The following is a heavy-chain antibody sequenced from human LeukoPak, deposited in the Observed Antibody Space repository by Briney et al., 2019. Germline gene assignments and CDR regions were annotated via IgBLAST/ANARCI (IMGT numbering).Heavy chain of an antibody. CDR1: GFTFSTYA. Sequence: PGGSLRLSCAASGFTFSTYAMRWVRQAPGKGLEWVSSISGSDGSTYYADSAKGRFTISRDNSKNTLYLQMNSLRAEDTAVYYCAKGESHPKYYFDYWGQGTLVTVSS. CDR2: ISGSDGST. CDR3: AKGESHPKYYFDY. D-gene: IGHD3-10*01. J-gene: IGHJ4*02. V-gene: IGHV3-23*01.